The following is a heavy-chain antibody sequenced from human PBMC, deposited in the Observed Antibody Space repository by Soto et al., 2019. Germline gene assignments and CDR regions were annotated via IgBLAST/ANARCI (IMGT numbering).Heavy chain of an antibody. CDR2: ISYDGSNK. V-gene: IGHV3-30*18. J-gene: IGHJ3*02. D-gene: IGHD6-19*01. CDR3: ANKVWHWLVGAFDI. CDR1: GFTFSSYG. Sequence: GGSLRLSCAASGFTFSSYGMHWVRQAPGKGLEWVAVISYDGSNKYYADSVKGRFTISRDNSKNTLYLQMSSLRAEDTAVYYCANKVWHWLVGAFDIWGQGTIVPVSS.